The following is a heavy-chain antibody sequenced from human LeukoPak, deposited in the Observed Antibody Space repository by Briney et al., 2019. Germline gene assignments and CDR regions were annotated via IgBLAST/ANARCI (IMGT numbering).Heavy chain of an antibody. J-gene: IGHJ6*02. D-gene: IGHD5-12*01. V-gene: IGHV1-8*02. CDR3: ARGDKGGYDFLGSYYYGLDV. CDR2: VNPNSANT. CDR1: GYTFTDYE. Sequence: GASVKVSCKSSGYTFTDYEINWVRQATGQGLEWMGWVNPNSANTRYAQKFQGRVTMTRDTSISTAYMELSSLTSDDTALYYCARGDKGGYDFLGSYYYGLDVWGQGTTVTVSS.